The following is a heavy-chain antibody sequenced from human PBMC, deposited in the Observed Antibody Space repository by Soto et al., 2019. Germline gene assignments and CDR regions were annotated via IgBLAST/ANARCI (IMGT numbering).Heavy chain of an antibody. Sequence: PGGSLRLSCGASGFTFASYTMAWVRQAPGKGLEWVSMISSTGGTTYYADSVKGRFTISRDNSKNTLYLQMNSLRAEDTAVYYCASPNIVVVTADSGYYFDYWGQGTLVTVSS. CDR2: ISSTGGTT. V-gene: IGHV3-23*01. CDR3: ASPNIVVVTADSGYYFDY. J-gene: IGHJ4*02. D-gene: IGHD2-21*02. CDR1: GFTFASYT.